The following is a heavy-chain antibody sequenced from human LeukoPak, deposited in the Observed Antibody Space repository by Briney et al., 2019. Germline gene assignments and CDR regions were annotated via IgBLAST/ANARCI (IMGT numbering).Heavy chain of an antibody. Sequence: GRSLRLSCAASGFTFDDYAMHWVRQAPGKGLEWVSGISWNSGSIGYADSVKGRFTISRDNAKNSLYLQMNSLRDEDTALYYCAKDYYGSGSSWFDPWGQGTLVTVSS. CDR3: AKDYYGSGSSWFDP. D-gene: IGHD3-10*01. J-gene: IGHJ5*02. CDR1: GFTFDDYA. V-gene: IGHV3-9*01. CDR2: ISWNSGSI.